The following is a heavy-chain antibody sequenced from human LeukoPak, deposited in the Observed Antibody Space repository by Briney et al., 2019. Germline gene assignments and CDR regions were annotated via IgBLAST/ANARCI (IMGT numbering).Heavy chain of an antibody. D-gene: IGHD6-6*01. CDR2: ISGSGGST. J-gene: IGHJ4*02. CDR3: AKETTIPDLKTESKESIAARQFDY. CDR1: GFIFSSYA. V-gene: IGHV3-23*01. Sequence: GGSLRLSCAASGFIFSSYAMSWVRQAPGKGLEWLSAISGSGGSTYYADSVKGRFTISRDNSKNTLYLQMNSLGAEDTAVYYCAKETTIPDLKTESKESIAARQFDYWGQGTPVTVSS.